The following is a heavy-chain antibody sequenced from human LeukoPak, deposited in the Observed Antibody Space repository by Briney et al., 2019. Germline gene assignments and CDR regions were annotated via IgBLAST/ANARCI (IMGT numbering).Heavy chain of an antibody. CDR3: ARDLKDVHHFDY. Sequence: GGSLRLSCAASGFTFSSYSMNWVRQAPGKGLEWVSSISSSSSYIYYADSVKGRFTISSDNAKNSLYLQMNSLRAEDTAVYYCARDLKDVHHFDYWGQGTLVTVSS. V-gene: IGHV3-21*01. CDR1: GFTFSSYS. CDR2: ISSSSSYI. D-gene: IGHD2-15*01. J-gene: IGHJ4*02.